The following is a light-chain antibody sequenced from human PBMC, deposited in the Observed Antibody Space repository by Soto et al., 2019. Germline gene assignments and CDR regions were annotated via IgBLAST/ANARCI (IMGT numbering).Light chain of an antibody. CDR2: AAS. CDR1: PGISCF. CDR3: QQLNFCPIT. J-gene: IGKJ5*01. V-gene: IGKV1-9*01. Sequence: DIQLTQSPSFLSASAGDRVTITCRASPGISCFLAWCTQKPGRVPKLLIYAASTLQSGVPSSFSGSGSGTEFTLTITSLQPEDFATYYCQQLNFCPITFGRGTRLENK.